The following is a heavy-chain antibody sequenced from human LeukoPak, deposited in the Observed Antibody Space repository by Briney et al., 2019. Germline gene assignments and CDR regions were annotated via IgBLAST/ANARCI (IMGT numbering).Heavy chain of an antibody. CDR3: ASSRDGYNGYYYYYYMDV. Sequence: SVKVSRKASGGTFSSYAISWVRQAPGQGLEWMGGIIPIFGTANYAQKFQGRVTITTDESTSTAYMELSSLRSEDTAVYYCASSRDGYNGYYYYYYMDVWGKGTTVTVSS. J-gene: IGHJ6*03. D-gene: IGHD5-24*01. V-gene: IGHV1-69*05. CDR1: GGTFSSYA. CDR2: IIPIFGTA.